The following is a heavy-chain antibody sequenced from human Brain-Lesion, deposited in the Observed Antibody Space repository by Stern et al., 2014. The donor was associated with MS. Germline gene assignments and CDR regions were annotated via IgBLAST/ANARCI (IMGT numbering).Heavy chain of an antibody. CDR1: GFTFSQAW. J-gene: IGHJ4*02. Sequence: EDQLVESGGGLVKSGGSLRLSCAASGFTFSQAWMGWVRQVPGKGPEWVGHIKSRTDGGTANYAASVKDRFTVSRDNSANMLYLQMNSLTIEDTAVYYCVAGAQLWLWGQGTLVTVSS. CDR2: IKSRTDGGTA. V-gene: IGHV3-15*01. CDR3: VAGAQLWL. D-gene: IGHD1-1*01.